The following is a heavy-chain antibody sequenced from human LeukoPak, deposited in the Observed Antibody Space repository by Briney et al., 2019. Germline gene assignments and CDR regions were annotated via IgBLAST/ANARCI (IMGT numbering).Heavy chain of an antibody. J-gene: IGHJ4*02. Sequence: GGSLRLSCAASEFTVSNTYMSWVRQAPGEGLEWVSLIYSGGGTYSADSVKGRFTISRDISKNTLYLQMNSLRVEDTAVYYCARDRAGGYDVFDYWGQGTLVTVSS. D-gene: IGHD5-12*01. V-gene: IGHV3-53*01. CDR1: EFTVSNTY. CDR2: IYSGGGT. CDR3: ARDRAGGYDVFDY.